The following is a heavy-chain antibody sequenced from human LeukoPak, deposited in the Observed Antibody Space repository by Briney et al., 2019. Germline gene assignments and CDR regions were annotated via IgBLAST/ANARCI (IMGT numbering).Heavy chain of an antibody. CDR2: IDPKTGGT. V-gene: IGHV1-2*06. CDR3: ARDAAVVGQGSEY. CDR1: GYTFTGYW. D-gene: IGHD6-19*01. Sequence: ALVKVSCKASGYTFTGYWIHWVRQAPGQGLEWMGRIDPKTGGTKFTQKFQGRVTMYRDTFINTAYLELTNLEPDDTAVYYCARDAAVVGQGSEYWGQGTLVTVSS. J-gene: IGHJ4*02.